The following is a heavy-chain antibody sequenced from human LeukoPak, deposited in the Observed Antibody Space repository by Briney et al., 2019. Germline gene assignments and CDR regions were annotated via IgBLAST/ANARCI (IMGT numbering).Heavy chain of an antibody. J-gene: IGHJ6*03. V-gene: IGHV1-8*02. CDR2: MNPNSGNR. Sequence: ASVTVSCKAAGYTFTIYDNNWGRQATGPGLEWMGWMNPNSGNRGYAQKFQERVTITRKNSISTAYMELSRLRSQDTAVYYCARVVIRGYYYYYMDVWGKGPTVTVSS. CDR3: ARVVIRGYYYYYMDV. D-gene: IGHD3-10*01. CDR1: GYTFTIYD.